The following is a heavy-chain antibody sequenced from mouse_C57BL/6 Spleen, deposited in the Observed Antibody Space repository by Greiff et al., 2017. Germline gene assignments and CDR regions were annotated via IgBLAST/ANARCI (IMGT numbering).Heavy chain of an antibody. V-gene: IGHV1-75*01. CDR3: ATDGSRQSLRYFDV. D-gene: IGHD1-1*01. CDR2: IFPGSGST. Sequence: QVQLKESGPELVKPGASVKISCKASGYTFTDYYINWVKQRPGQGLEWIGWIFPGSGSTYYNEKFKGKATLTVDKSSSTASMLLSSLTSEVSAVYFGATDGSRQSLRYFDVWGTGTTVTVSS. CDR1: GYTFTDYY. J-gene: IGHJ1*03.